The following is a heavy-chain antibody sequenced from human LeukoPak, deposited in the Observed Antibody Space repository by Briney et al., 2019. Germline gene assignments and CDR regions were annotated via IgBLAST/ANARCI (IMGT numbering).Heavy chain of an antibody. D-gene: IGHD3-10*01. Sequence: ASVKVSCKASGYTFTGYYMHWVRQAPGQGLEWMGWINPNSGGTNYAQKFQGRVTMTEDTSTDTAYMELSSLRSGDTAVYYCATDQGRFGDPSFDYWGQGTLVTVSS. V-gene: IGHV1-2*02. CDR3: ATDQGRFGDPSFDY. CDR1: GYTFTGYY. J-gene: IGHJ4*02. CDR2: INPNSGGT.